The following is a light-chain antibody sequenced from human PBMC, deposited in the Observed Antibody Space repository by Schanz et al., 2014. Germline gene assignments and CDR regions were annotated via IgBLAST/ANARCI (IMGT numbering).Light chain of an antibody. J-gene: IGLJ3*02. V-gene: IGLV1-40*01. CDR1: SSNLGASYD. CDR2: GNS. Sequence: QSVLTQPPSVSGAPGQRVTISCTGSSSNLGASYDVQWYQQLPGTAPKLLVYGNSNRPSGVPDRFSGSKSDTSASLAITGLQAEDEADYYCQSYDSSLSAWVFGPGPTLTVL. CDR3: QSYDSSLSAWV.